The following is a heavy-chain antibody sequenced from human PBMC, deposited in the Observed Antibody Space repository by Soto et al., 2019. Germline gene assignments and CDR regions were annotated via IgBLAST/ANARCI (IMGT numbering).Heavy chain of an antibody. Sequence: SVKGSCQASGDTFNSYAIGWVRQANGQGLEWMGGIIPIFGIGNDAQRFQGRVTITADESTGTAYMELSSLRSEDTGVYYCARSAITLFGVVSIPPHYYSEMDVWGQGTTVTVSS. J-gene: IGHJ6*02. CDR3: ARSAITLFGVVSIPPHYYSEMDV. V-gene: IGHV1-69*01. D-gene: IGHD3-3*01. CDR2: IIPIFGIG. CDR1: GDTFNSYA.